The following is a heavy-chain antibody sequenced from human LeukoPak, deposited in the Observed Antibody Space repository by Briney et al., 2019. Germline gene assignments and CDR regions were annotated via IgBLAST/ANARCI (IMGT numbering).Heavy chain of an antibody. CDR2: ISSSSSYI. CDR1: GFTFSSYS. CDR3: ARSARAYTAFDY. V-gene: IGHV3-21*01. J-gene: IGHJ4*02. Sequence: GGSLRLSCAASGFTFSSYSMNWVRQAPGKGLEWVSSISSSSSYIYYADSVKGRFTISRDNAKNSLYLQMNSLRAEDTAAYYCARSARAYTAFDYWGQGTLVTVSS. D-gene: IGHD5-18*01.